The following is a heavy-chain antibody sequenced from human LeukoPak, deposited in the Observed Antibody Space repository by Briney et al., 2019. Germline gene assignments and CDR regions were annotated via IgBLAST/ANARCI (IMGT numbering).Heavy chain of an antibody. J-gene: IGHJ4*02. CDR2: INAGNGNT. Sequence: GASVKVSCKASGYTFTSYGISWVRQAPGQRLEWMGWINAGNGNTNYAQKLQGRVTMTTDTSTSTAYMELRSLRSDDTAVYYCARDLKQLGIDYWGQGTLVTVSS. D-gene: IGHD6-13*01. CDR3: ARDLKQLGIDY. CDR1: GYTFTSYG. V-gene: IGHV1-18*01.